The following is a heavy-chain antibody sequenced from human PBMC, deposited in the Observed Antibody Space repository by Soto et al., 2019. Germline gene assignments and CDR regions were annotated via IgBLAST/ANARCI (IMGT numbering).Heavy chain of an antibody. V-gene: IGHV4-59*01. CDR3: AGSIAAAGTTHTYYYYGMDV. CDR2: IYYTGST. D-gene: IGHD6-13*01. J-gene: IGHJ6*02. CDR1: GGSISSYY. Sequence: QVQLQESGPGLVKPSETLSLTCTVSGGSISSYYWSWIRQPPGKGLEWIGNIYYTGSTNYNPSLKSRVTISVDTSKTQFSLKLSSVTAADTAVYSCAGSIAAAGTTHTYYYYGMDVWGQGTTVTVSS.